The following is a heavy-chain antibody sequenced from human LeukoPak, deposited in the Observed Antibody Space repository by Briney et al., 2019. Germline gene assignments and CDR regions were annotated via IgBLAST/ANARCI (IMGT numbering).Heavy chain of an antibody. J-gene: IGHJ4*02. D-gene: IGHD2-15*01. CDR2: INHSGST. Sequence: SETLSLTCAVYGGSFSGYYWSWIRQPPGKGLEWIGEINHSGSTNYNPSLKSRVTISVDTPKNQFSLKLSSVTAADTAVYYCARGHCSGGSCYPAPDYWGQGTLVIVSS. CDR1: GGSFSGYY. CDR3: ARGHCSGGSCYPAPDY. V-gene: IGHV4-34*01.